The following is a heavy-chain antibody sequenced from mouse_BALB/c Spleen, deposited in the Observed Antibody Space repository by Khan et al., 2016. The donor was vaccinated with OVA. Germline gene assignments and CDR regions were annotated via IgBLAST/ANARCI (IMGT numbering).Heavy chain of an antibody. Sequence: VQLQESGAELVRPGTSVKVSCKASGYAFTNYLIDWVKERPGQGLEWIGVINPGSGGTNYNEKFKDKATLTADKSPSTAYMQLSSLTSDDSAVSICARGGYGSLAYWGQGTLVTVSA. CDR1: GYAFTNYL. V-gene: IGHV1-54*01. CDR3: ARGGYGSLAY. CDR2: INPGSGGT. J-gene: IGHJ3*01. D-gene: IGHD1-1*02.